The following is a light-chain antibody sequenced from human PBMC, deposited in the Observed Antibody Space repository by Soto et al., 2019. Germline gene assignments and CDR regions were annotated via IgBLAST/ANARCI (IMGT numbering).Light chain of an antibody. J-gene: IGLJ3*02. Sequence: QSVLTQPPSASGTPGQRVTISCSGSSSNIGRNPVNWYQQLPGTAPKLLIYSNNHRPSGVPDRFSGSKSATSASLAISGLQTADETAYYCAAWDDSLTAAVFGGGTKVTVL. CDR3: AAWDDSLTAAV. CDR2: SNN. V-gene: IGLV1-44*01. CDR1: SSNIGRNP.